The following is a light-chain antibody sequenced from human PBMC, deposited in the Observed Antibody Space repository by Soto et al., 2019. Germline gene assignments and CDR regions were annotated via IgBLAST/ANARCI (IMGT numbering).Light chain of an antibody. J-gene: IGKJ1*01. CDR2: AAY. CDR1: QSIRRY. V-gene: IGKV1-39*01. Sequence: DMRVTQCPCSVSAVLGDRGNSSCRASQSIRRYLNWYQQKTGKAPKLLIYAAYSLQSGDPSRVTGMGSRTAFTLTLSGLESEDLEAHYRQKSYRSPRTFGQGTKVDIK. CDR3: QKSYRSPRT.